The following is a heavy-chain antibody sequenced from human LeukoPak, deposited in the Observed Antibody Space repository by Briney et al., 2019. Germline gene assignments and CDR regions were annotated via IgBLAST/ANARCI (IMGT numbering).Heavy chain of an antibody. CDR1: GFSFSNYA. CDR2: ISGSGDYT. J-gene: IGHJ4*02. CDR3: AKSPYALGSYGIAGDY. Sequence: GGSLSLSCAASGFSFSNYAMCWVRQAPGKGLEWVTVISGSGDYTYYADSVKGRFTISRDNSKNTLYLQMTSLRAEDTAVFYCAKSPYALGSYGIAGDYWGQGTLVTVSS. V-gene: IGHV3-23*01. D-gene: IGHD3-10*01.